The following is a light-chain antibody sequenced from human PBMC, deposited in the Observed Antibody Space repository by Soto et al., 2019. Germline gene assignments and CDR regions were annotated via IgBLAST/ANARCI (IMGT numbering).Light chain of an antibody. J-gene: IGLJ1*01. Sequence: QSALTQPPSASGSPGQSVTISCTGTSSDVGGYKYVSWYRQHPGKAPKLIIYEVTKRPSGVPDRFSGSKSGNTASLTVSWLQAEDEADYYCSSYAGSILFGTGTKVTVL. V-gene: IGLV2-8*01. CDR3: SSYAGSIL. CDR2: EVT. CDR1: SSDVGGYKY.